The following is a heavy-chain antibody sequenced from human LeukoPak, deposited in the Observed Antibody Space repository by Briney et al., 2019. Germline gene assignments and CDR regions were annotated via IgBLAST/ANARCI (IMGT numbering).Heavy chain of an antibody. J-gene: IGHJ4*02. CDR1: GFAFSSNW. CDR2: INSGGSGT. CDR3: ATSLGPLTEY. V-gene: IGHV3-74*01. Sequence: GGSLRLSCAASGFAFSSNWMHWVRQTPGKGLVWVSRINSGGSGTSYADSVEGRFTISRDNAKNTLYLQMNSLRAEDTAVYYCATSLGPLTEYWGQGALVTVSS. D-gene: IGHD7-27*01.